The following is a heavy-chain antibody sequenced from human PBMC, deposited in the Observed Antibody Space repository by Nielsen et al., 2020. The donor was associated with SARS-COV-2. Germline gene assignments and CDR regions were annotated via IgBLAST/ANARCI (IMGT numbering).Heavy chain of an antibody. CDR1: GGSISSGSHY. J-gene: IGHJ4*02. D-gene: IGHD3-22*01. CDR3: ARGGYNIYDFDY. V-gene: IGHV4-61*01. CDR2: MFYIGTA. Sequence: SETLSLTCTVSGGSISSGSHYWSWIRQPPGKRLEWIGYMFYIGTANYNPSFQSRVNISVDTSKNQFSLKLSSVTAADSAVYYCARGGYNIYDFDYWGRGTLVTVSS.